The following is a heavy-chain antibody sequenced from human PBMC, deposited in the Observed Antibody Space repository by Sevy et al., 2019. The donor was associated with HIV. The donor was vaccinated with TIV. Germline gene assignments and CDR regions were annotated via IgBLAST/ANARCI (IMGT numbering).Heavy chain of an antibody. D-gene: IGHD2-2*02. CDR1: GGSISSYY. CDR2: IYYSGST. Sequence: SETLSLTCTVSGGSISSYYWSWIRQPPGKGLEWIGYIYYSGSTNYNPSLKSRVTISVDTSKNQFSLKLSSVTAADTAGYYCAREGYCSSTSCYNYYYMDVWGKGTTVTVSS. CDR3: AREGYCSSTSCYNYYYMDV. J-gene: IGHJ6*03. V-gene: IGHV4-59*01.